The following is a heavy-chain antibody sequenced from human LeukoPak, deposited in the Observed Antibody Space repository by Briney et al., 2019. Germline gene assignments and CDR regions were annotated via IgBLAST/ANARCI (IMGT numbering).Heavy chain of an antibody. CDR2: IYFSGST. CDR3: ARDGGKGWLWFDY. CDR1: GGSISSYY. V-gene: IGHV4-59*01. J-gene: IGHJ4*02. D-gene: IGHD3-9*01. Sequence: PSETLSLTCTVSGGSISSYYWSWIRQPPGKGLEYIGYIYFSGSTDYNPSLKSRVTISVDTSRNQFSLKLSSVTAADTAVYYCARDGGKGWLWFDYWGQGTLVTVSS.